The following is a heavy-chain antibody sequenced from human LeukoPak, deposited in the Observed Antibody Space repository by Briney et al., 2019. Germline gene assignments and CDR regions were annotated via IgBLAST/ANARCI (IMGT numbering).Heavy chain of an antibody. CDR1: GVSFSTSEMC. D-gene: IGHD6-13*01. V-gene: IGHV2-70*11. J-gene: IGHJ6*03. CDR2: IDWDDDK. Sequence: SGPTLVNPTQTLTLTCTFSGVSFSTSEMCVTWIRQPPGKALEWLARIDWDDDKYYNTSLRTRLTISKDTSKDQVVLTMSNMDPVDTGTYYCARMAPRTIGAAGPAGGYYYYMDVWGKGITVTVSS. CDR3: ARMAPRTIGAAGPAGGYYYYMDV.